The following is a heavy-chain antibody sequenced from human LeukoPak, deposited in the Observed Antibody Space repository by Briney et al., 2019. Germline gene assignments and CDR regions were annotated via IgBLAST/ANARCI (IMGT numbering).Heavy chain of an antibody. J-gene: IGHJ4*02. CDR1: GFTFDDYA. CDR3: AKDSGSQNTDFDY. Sequence: GRSLRLSCAASGFTFDDYAMHWVRQAPGKGLEWVSGTSWNSGSIGYADSVKGRFTISRDNAKNSLYLQMNSLRAEDTALYYCAKDSGSQNTDFDYWGQGTLVTVSS. V-gene: IGHV3-9*01. CDR2: TSWNSGSI. D-gene: IGHD1-26*01.